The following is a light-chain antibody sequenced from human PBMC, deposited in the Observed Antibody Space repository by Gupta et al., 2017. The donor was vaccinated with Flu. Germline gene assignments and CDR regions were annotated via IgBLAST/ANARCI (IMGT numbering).Light chain of an antibody. CDR1: NSDVVGYHY. CDR2: EVT. Sequence: QSALTQPASVSGSPGQSIPISCSGTNSDVVGYHYVSCYQHHQDRAPKLLIYEVTKRPLGISDRFSGSKSGNTASLTISGLQPEDEGDYFCSSYTDANIRVFGSGSKVTVL. CDR3: SSYTDANIRV. V-gene: IGLV2-14*01. J-gene: IGLJ1*01.